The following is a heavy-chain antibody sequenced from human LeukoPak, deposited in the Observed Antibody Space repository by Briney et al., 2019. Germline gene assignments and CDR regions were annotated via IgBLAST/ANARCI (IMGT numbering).Heavy chain of an antibody. CDR2: ISYDGDNK. D-gene: IGHD2-2*02. J-gene: IGHJ4*02. V-gene: IGHV3-30*18. CDR3: AKDPRGIVVVPAAIDY. CDR1: GFTFSGYG. Sequence: GGSLRLSCAASGFTFSGYGMHWVRQAPGKGLEWVSVISYDGDNKYYVDSVKGRFTISRDNSKNTLYLQMNSLGAEDTAVYYCAKDPRGIVVVPAAIDYWGQGTLVTVSS.